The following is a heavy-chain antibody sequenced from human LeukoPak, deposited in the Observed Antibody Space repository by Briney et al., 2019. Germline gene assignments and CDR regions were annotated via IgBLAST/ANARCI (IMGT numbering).Heavy chain of an antibody. CDR2: INHSGST. Sequence: KASETLSLTXAVYGGSFSGYYWSWIRQPPGKGLEWIGEINHSGSTNYNPSLKSRVTISVDTSKNQFSLKLSSVTAADTAVYYCARGREDDSSGYLLNWGQGTLVTASS. CDR3: ARGREDDSSGYLLN. CDR1: GGSFSGYY. J-gene: IGHJ4*02. V-gene: IGHV4-34*01. D-gene: IGHD3-22*01.